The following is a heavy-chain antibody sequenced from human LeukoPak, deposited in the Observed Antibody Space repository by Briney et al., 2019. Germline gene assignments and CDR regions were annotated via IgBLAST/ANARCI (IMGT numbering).Heavy chain of an antibody. D-gene: IGHD4-11*01. CDR1: GGSFSGYY. V-gene: IGHV4-34*01. Sequence: SETLSLTCAVYGGSFSGYYWSWIRQPPGKGLEWIGEINHSGSTNYNPSLKSRVTISVDTSKNQFSLKLSSVTAADTAVYYCARGRVTTVTMFSDYWGQGTLVTVSS. J-gene: IGHJ4*02. CDR2: INHSGST. CDR3: ARGRVTTVTMFSDY.